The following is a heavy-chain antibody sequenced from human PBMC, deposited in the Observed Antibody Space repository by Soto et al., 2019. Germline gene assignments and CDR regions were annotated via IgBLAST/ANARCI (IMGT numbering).Heavy chain of an antibody. CDR3: ANAYYYDSSGLPRGGMDV. J-gene: IGHJ6*02. Sequence: QVQLVQSGAEVKKPGASVKVSCKVSGYTLTELSMHWVRQAPGKGLEWMGGFDPEDGETIYAQKFQGRVTMTEDTSTDTAYMELSSLRSEDTAVYYCANAYYYDSSGLPRGGMDVWGQGTTVTVSS. V-gene: IGHV1-24*01. CDR2: FDPEDGET. CDR1: GYTLTELS. D-gene: IGHD3-22*01.